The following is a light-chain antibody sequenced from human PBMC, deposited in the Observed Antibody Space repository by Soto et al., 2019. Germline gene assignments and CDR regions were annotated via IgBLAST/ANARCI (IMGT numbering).Light chain of an antibody. CDR2: GVN. Sequence: QSALAQPASVSGSPGQSITISCTGTGSDVGGYDFVSWYQHHPGKVPKLMISGVNNRPSGVSNRLSGSKSGNTASLTISALQAEDEADYYRTSYTRGSTPYVFGTGTKVTVL. CDR3: TSYTRGSTPYV. CDR1: GSDVGGYDF. V-gene: IGLV2-14*03. J-gene: IGLJ1*01.